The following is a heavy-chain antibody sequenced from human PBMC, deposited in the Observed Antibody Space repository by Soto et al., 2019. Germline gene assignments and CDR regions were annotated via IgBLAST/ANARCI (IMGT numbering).Heavy chain of an antibody. CDR3: ARGYSGYDRGFDY. Sequence: EVQLLESGGGLVQPGGSLRLSCAASGFTFSSYAMSWVRQAPGKGLEWVSAISGSGGSTYYADSVKGRFTISRDNSKNTLYLQMNSLRAEDTAVYYCARGYSGYDRGFDYWGLGTLVTVSS. V-gene: IGHV3-23*01. D-gene: IGHD5-12*01. J-gene: IGHJ4*02. CDR2: ISGSGGST. CDR1: GFTFSSYA.